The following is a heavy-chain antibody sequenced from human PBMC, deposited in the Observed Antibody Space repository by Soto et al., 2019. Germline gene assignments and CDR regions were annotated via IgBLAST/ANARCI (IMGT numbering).Heavy chain of an antibody. V-gene: IGHV4-34*01. D-gene: IGHD2-15*01. CDR1: GGPSAVYY. Sequence: PSEPLSLPSLVLGGPSAVYYSTWIGSRPGTGLEWIGEINHSGTTNYTPSLKSRVTISVDTSKYQFTLKLTSVTATDTDLYYSAIDKGSGHFDYWGQGTLVTVSS. CDR2: INHSGTT. CDR3: AIDKGSGHFDY. J-gene: IGHJ4*02.